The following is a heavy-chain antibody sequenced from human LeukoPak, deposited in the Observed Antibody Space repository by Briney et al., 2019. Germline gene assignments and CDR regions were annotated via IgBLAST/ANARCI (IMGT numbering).Heavy chain of an antibody. V-gene: IGHV1-46*01. J-gene: IGHJ4*02. CDR3: ARASTLAPHDY. Sequence: ASVKVSCKASGYSCSNHYIHWVRQAPGQGLEWMGIINPSDGGTTYAQKIQGRGTMTRDTSTSTVYMELSSLRSEDTAVYYCARASTLAPHDYWGQGTLVTVSS. CDR2: INPSDGGT. D-gene: IGHD1-1*01. CDR1: GYSCSNHY.